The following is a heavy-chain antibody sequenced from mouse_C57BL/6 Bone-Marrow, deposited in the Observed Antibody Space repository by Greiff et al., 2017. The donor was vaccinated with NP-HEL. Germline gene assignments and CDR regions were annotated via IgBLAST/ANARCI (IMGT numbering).Heavy chain of an antibody. CDR1: GFTFSSYA. CDR2: ISSGGDYI. J-gene: IGHJ1*03. D-gene: IGHD1-1*01. CDR3: TREEATVVATDWYFDV. Sequence: EVMLVESGEGLVKPGGSLKLSCAASGFTFSSYAMSWVRQTPEKRLEWVAYISSGGDYIYYAATVKGRFTISRDNARNTLYLQMSSLKSEDTAMYYCTREEATVVATDWYFDVWGTGTTVTVSS. V-gene: IGHV5-9-1*02.